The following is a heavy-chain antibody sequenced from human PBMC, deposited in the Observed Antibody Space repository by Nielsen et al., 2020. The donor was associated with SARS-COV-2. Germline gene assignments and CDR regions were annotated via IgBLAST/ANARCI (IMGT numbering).Heavy chain of an antibody. J-gene: IGHJ5*02. CDR2: IVVASGKT. CDR1: GFTFTTSA. D-gene: IGHD3-3*01. CDR3: ATSTPLVRSAWFDP. V-gene: IGHV1-58*02. Sequence: SVKVSCKASGFTFTTSAIQWVRQARGQRLEWVGWIVVASGKTNYAQKLQERVTMTEDTSTDTAYMELSSLRSEDTAVYYCATSTPLVRSAWFDPWGQGTLVTVSS.